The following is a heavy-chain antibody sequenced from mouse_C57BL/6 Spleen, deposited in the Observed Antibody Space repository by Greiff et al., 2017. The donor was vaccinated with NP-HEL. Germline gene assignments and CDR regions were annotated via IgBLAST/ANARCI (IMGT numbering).Heavy chain of an antibody. CDR1: GYTFTSYW. CDR2: IDPNSGGN. J-gene: IGHJ2*01. CDR3: ASWGSLQYYFDY. V-gene: IGHV1-72*01. D-gene: IGHD6-1*01. Sequence: QVQLQQPGAELVKPGASVKLSCKASGYTFTSYWMHWVKQRPGRGLEWIGRIDPNSGGNKYNEKIKSKATLTVDKTSSTAYMQLSSLTSEDSAVYYCASWGSLQYYFDYWGHGPTLTVSS.